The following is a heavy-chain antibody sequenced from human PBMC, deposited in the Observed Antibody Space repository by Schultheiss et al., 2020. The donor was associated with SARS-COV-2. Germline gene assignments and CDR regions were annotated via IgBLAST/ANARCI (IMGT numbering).Heavy chain of an antibody. V-gene: IGHV4-30-4*01. CDR1: GGDISSGDVY. CDR2: IYNSWAT. D-gene: IGHD4-23*01. J-gene: IGHJ6*02. Sequence: SETLSLTCSVSGGDISSGDVYWHWIRQPPGKALEWIGYIYNSWATYYYNPSLKSRITISVDTSKNRFSLKLTSVTAADTAVYYCARGGGLWYGGDYSYYLMDVWGQGTTVTVSS. CDR3: ARGGGLWYGGDYSYYLMDV.